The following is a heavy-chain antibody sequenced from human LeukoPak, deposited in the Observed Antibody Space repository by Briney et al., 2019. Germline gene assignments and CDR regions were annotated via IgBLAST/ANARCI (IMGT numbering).Heavy chain of an antibody. Sequence: GGSQRLSCAASGISLSSYEMNWVRQAPGKGLEWISCISSSGTTMYYADSVKGRFTISRDNAKNSLYLQMNSLRAEDTAVYYCARGFRDTAMFLDYWGQGTLVTVSP. CDR1: GISLSSYE. J-gene: IGHJ4*02. V-gene: IGHV3-48*03. CDR2: ISSSGTTM. D-gene: IGHD5-18*01. CDR3: ARGFRDTAMFLDY.